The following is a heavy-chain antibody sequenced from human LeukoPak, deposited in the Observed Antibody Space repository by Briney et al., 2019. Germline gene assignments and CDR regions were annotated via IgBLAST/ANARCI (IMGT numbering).Heavy chain of an antibody. D-gene: IGHD5-12*01. V-gene: IGHV1-24*01. CDR2: FNPEHTET. Sequence: ASVKVSCKASGYSLSDLSLQWVRQAPGQGLEWMGGFNPEHTETIYSQKFQGRVTLTEDTSTNTAYMDLSSLRSEDTAMYFCAQQKAGYSGSPSWFDPWGQGTLVTVSS. CDR1: GYSLSDLS. CDR3: AQQKAGYSGSPSWFDP. J-gene: IGHJ5*02.